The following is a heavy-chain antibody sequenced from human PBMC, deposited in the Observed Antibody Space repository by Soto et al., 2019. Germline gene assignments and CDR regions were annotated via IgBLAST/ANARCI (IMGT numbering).Heavy chain of an antibody. Sequence: SLTCTVSGSSIGSGDYYWSWIGKPPGTGLEWIGYIYYSGSTYYNPSLKSGVTISVHTSKSQFSLKRSSVTPADTAVYNCARASDSYESSGYYYYYGMDVWRQGTPVTVSS. V-gene: IGHV4-30-4*01. CDR3: ARASDSYESSGYYYYYGMDV. D-gene: IGHD3-22*01. CDR2: IYYSGST. J-gene: IGHJ6*02. CDR1: GSSIGSGDYY.